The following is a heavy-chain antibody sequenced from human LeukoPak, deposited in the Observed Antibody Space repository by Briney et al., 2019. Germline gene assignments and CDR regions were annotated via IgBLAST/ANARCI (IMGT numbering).Heavy chain of an antibody. CDR2: INPNSGGT. J-gene: IGHJ3*02. CDR1: GYTFTGYY. V-gene: IGHV1-2*02. Sequence: ASVKVSCKASGYTFTGYYMHWVRQDPGQGLEWMGWINPNSGGTNYAQKFQGRVTMTRDTSISTAYMELSRLRSDDTAVYYCARDIVVVPAATDAFDIWGQGTMVTVSS. CDR3: ARDIVVVPAATDAFDI. D-gene: IGHD2-2*01.